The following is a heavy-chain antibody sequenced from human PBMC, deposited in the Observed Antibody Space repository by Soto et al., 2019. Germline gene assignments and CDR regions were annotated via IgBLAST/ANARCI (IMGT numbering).Heavy chain of an antibody. Sequence: HLQLQESGPGLVKHSENLSLTCTVSGGSLSSSIYYWGWIRQPPGKGLELIGSIYYSGSTYYNPSLKSRGTISADTSKNQFSMTLRSVTDADTAVYSCANLWGQDLGQGTMVTVSS. CDR3: ANLWGQD. CDR1: GGSLSSSIYY. D-gene: IGHD3-10*01. J-gene: IGHJ1*01. V-gene: IGHV4-39*01. CDR2: IYYSGST.